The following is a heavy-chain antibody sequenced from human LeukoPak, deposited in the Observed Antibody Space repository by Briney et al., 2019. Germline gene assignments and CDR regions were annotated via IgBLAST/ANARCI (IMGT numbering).Heavy chain of an antibody. CDR2: IYYSGST. V-gene: IGHV4-30-4*01. CDR3: AGGTTVREQQLSYWFDP. J-gene: IGHJ5*02. CDR1: GGAISSGDYY. D-gene: IGHD6-13*01. Sequence: SQTLSLTCTVSGGAISSGDYYWSWIRQPPGKGLEWIGYIYYSGSTYYNPSLKSRVTISVDTSKNQFSLKLSSVTAADTAVYYCAGGTTVREQQLSYWFDPWGQGTLVTVSS.